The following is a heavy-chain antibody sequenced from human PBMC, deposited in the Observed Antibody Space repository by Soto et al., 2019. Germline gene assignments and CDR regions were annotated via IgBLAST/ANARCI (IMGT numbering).Heavy chain of an antibody. J-gene: IGHJ3*02. V-gene: IGHV3-23*01. D-gene: IGHD6-6*01. Sequence: GGSLRLSCAASGFAFSSHPMSWVRQAPERGLEWVSGISDSGGLTYNADSAKGRFTISRDNSKNTLYLQMNSLRAEDTALYYCARRAFGSSRSFDIWGQGTMVTVSS. CDR1: GFAFSSHP. CDR2: ISDSGGLT. CDR3: ARRAFGSSRSFDI.